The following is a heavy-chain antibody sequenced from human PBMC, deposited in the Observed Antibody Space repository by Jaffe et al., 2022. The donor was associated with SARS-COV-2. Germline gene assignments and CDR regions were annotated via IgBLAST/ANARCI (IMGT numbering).Heavy chain of an antibody. CDR2: IYYSGST. V-gene: IGHV4-59*01. D-gene: IGHD3-9*01. Sequence: QVQLQESGPGLVKPSETLSLTCTVSGGSISSYYWSWIRQPPGKGLEWIGYIYYSGSTNYNPSLKSRVTISVDTSKNQFSLKLSSVTAADTAVYYCARHDILTGLYFDYWGQGTLVTVSS. J-gene: IGHJ4*02. CDR3: ARHDILTGLYFDY. CDR1: GGSISSYY.